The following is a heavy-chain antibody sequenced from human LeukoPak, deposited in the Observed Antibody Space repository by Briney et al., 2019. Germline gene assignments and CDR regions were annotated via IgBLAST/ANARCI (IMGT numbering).Heavy chain of an antibody. V-gene: IGHV4-59*08. CDR2: IYYSGST. CDR3: ARQIVVVPAALYWFDP. J-gene: IGHJ5*02. D-gene: IGHD2-15*01. Sequence: SGTLSLACTVSGGSTSSYDWNWVRQPPGKGLEWIGYIYYSGSTNYDPSLKSRVTISVDTSKNQFSLKLSSVTAADTAVYYCARQIVVVPAALYWFDPWGQGTLVTVSS. CDR1: GGSTSSYD.